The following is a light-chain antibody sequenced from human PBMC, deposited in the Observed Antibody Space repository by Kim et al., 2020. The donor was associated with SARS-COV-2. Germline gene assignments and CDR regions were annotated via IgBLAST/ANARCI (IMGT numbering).Light chain of an antibody. CDR1: KLGDKY. CDR3: QAWDSSTGEV. J-gene: IGLJ3*02. CDR2: QDS. Sequence: SYELTQPPSVSVSPGQTASITCSGDKLGDKYACWHQQKPGQSPVLVIYQDSKRPSGIPERFSGSNSGNTATLTISGTQAMDEADYYCQAWDSSTGEVFGGGTKLTVL. V-gene: IGLV3-1*01.